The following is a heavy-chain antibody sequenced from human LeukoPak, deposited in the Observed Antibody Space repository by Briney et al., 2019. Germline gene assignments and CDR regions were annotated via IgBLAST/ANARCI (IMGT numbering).Heavy chain of an antibody. J-gene: IGHJ4*02. D-gene: IGHD4-17*01. CDR1: GFTFSRHW. CDR2: IKQDGSQ. Sequence: PGGSLRLSCAASGFTFSRHWMGWVRQAPGKGLEWVANIKQDGSQYYVDSVKGRFIISRDNAKNSLSLQMNSLRVEDTAVYYCARGPDYGDTLDYFDYWGQGTLVTVSS. CDR3: ARGPDYGDTLDYFDY. V-gene: IGHV3-7*01.